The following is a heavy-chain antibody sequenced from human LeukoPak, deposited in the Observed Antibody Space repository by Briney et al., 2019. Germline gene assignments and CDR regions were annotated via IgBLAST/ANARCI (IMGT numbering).Heavy chain of an antibody. CDR2: INPNSGGT. CDR3: ARRDIVLMVYADNWFDP. Sequence: GASVKVSCKASGYTFTGYYMHWVRQAPGQGLEWMGWINPNSGGTNYAQKFQGRVTMTRDTSISTAYMELSRLRSDDTAVYYCARRDIVLMVYADNWFDPWGQGTLVTVSS. J-gene: IGHJ5*02. V-gene: IGHV1-2*02. D-gene: IGHD2-8*01. CDR1: GYTFTGYY.